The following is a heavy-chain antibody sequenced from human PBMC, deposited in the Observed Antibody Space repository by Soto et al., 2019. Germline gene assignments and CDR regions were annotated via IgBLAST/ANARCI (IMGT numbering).Heavy chain of an antibody. CDR3: ARDAYCSSTSCTSIGMDV. V-gene: IGHV3-21*01. Sequence: ALRLSCEASGVTFGSCIMNWVRRAPGKRLEWVSSISSSSSYIYYADSVKGRFTISRDNAKNSLYLQMNSLRAEDTAVYYCARDAYCSSTSCTSIGMDVWGQGTTVTVSS. CDR2: ISSSSSYI. D-gene: IGHD2-2*01. J-gene: IGHJ6*02. CDR1: GVTFGSCI.